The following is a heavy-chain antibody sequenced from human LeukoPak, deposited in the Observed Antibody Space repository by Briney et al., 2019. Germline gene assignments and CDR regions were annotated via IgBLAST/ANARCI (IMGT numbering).Heavy chain of an antibody. CDR1: GFIFNNYA. CDR3: AKTSVAGTRYNYYAMDV. Sequence: PGGSLRLSCAASGFIFNNYAMRWVRQAPGKGLEWVATISGSGGSAHYADSVKGRFTISRDSSKNTLSLQMNRLRGKDTAIYYCAKTSVAGTRYNYYAMDVWGQGTTVTVSS. V-gene: IGHV3-23*01. J-gene: IGHJ6*02. D-gene: IGHD6-13*01. CDR2: ISGSGGSA.